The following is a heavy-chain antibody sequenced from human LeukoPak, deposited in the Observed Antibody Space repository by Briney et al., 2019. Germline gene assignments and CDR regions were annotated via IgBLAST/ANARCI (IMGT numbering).Heavy chain of an antibody. D-gene: IGHD2-8*01. Sequence: SETLSLTCTVSGGSISSYYWSWIRQPPGKGLEWIGFIYYSGGTNYNLSLQSRVTISVDTSKNQFSLKLSSVTAADTAVYYCARAQYGGYYGMDVWGQGTTVTVSS. CDR2: IYYSGGT. CDR1: GGSISSYY. J-gene: IGHJ6*02. CDR3: ARAQYGGYYGMDV. V-gene: IGHV4-59*01.